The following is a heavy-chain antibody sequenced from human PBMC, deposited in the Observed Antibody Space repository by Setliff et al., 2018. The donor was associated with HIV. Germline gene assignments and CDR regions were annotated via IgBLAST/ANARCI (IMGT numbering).Heavy chain of an antibody. CDR1: GAFTTSSLYS. V-gene: IGHV4-39*07. CDR3: ARGRYSYGPGWFDS. J-gene: IGHJ5*01. Sequence: SETLSLTCSVSGAFTTSSLYSWGWFRQPPGKGLEWIGTIFYSGTTTYNPSLKSRITISVDTSKKEFSLNLSSLTAADTAVFYCARGRYSYGPGWFDSWAQGAVVTVSS. D-gene: IGHD5-18*01. CDR2: IFYSGTT.